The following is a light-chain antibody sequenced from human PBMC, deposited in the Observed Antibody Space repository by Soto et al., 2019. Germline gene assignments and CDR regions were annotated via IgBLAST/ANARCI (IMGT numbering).Light chain of an antibody. CDR3: QQRSTWPLT. Sequence: EIVLTQSPATLSLSPGERASLSCRASQSVGTYLAWYQQKPGQAPRLPIYDASSRAVGVAPRFRGSGSGTDFTLTIAYVEPEDFAVYYCQQRSTWPLTFGGGTRVEF. J-gene: IGKJ4*01. V-gene: IGKV3-11*01. CDR2: DAS. CDR1: QSVGTY.